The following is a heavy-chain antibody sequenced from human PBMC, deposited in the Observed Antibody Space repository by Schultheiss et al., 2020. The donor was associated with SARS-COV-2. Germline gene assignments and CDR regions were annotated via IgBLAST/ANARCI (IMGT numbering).Heavy chain of an antibody. V-gene: IGHV4-59*13. Sequence: SETLSLTCAVCGESFSAYYWSWIRQSPGRGLEWIGYIYHSGGTRYHPSLKSRVTISLDTSKNQFSLKLTSVIAADTAVYYCARVDLETALVGGLDVWGQGSTVTVSS. CDR1: GESFSAYY. CDR2: IYHSGGT. CDR3: ARVDLETALVGGLDV. D-gene: IGHD5-18*01. J-gene: IGHJ6*02.